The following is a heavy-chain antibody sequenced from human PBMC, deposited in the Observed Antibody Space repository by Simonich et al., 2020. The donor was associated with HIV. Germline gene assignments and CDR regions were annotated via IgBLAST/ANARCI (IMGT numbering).Heavy chain of an antibody. CDR3: VREVRSFDY. CDR2: INTTTGNP. CDR1: GYPFTTHA. J-gene: IGHJ4*02. Sequence: QEQLVQSGSELKKPGASVNVSCKASGYPFTTHAMNWVRQAPGQGLEWMGRINTTTGNPTYAQGFTGRFVFSLDTSVSTAYLQISSLKDEDTAVYYCVREVRSFDYWGQGTLVTVSS. V-gene: IGHV7-4-1*02. D-gene: IGHD4-17*01.